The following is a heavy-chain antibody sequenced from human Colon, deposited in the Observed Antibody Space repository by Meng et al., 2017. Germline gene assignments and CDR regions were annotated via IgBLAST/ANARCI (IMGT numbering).Heavy chain of an antibody. CDR1: GVSVSSAAYQ. V-gene: IGHV4-61*08. Sequence: QVQLHDSGPGLVRPSETLSLMCTVSGVSVSSAAYQWGWIRQPPGKGLEWIGYAANSFDLSPNYNPSLKSRVTISLDTPKNQFSLKLTSVTAADTAVYYCARDYWGSLDYWGQGILVTVSS. CDR2: AANSFDLSP. D-gene: IGHD7-27*01. CDR3: ARDYWGSLDY. J-gene: IGHJ4*02.